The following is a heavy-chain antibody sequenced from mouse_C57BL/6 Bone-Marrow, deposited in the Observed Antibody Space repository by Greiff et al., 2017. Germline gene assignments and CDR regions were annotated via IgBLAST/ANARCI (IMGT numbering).Heavy chain of an antibody. CDR3: ARQRGYYYGSSPWFAY. D-gene: IGHD1-1*01. J-gene: IGHJ3*01. CDR1: GFTFSSYG. V-gene: IGHV5-6*02. Sequence: EVKLVESGGDLVKPGGSLKLSCAASGFTFSSYGMSWVRQTPDKRLEWVATISSGGSYTYYPDSVKGRFTISRDNAKNTLYLQMSRLKSEDTAMYYCARQRGYYYGSSPWFAYWGQGTLVTVSA. CDR2: ISSGGSYT.